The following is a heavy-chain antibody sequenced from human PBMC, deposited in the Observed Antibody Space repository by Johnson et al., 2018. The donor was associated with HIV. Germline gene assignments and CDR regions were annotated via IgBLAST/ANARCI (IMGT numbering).Heavy chain of an antibody. D-gene: IGHD3-16*01. J-gene: IGHJ3*02. Sequence: WMRQAPGKGLEWVAVISYDGSNKYYADSVKGRFTISRDNSKNTLYLQMNSMRAEDTAVYYCARHPRHGLTADAFDIWGQGTMVTVSS. V-gene: IGHV3-30-3*01. CDR3: ARHPRHGLTADAFDI. CDR2: ISYDGSNK.